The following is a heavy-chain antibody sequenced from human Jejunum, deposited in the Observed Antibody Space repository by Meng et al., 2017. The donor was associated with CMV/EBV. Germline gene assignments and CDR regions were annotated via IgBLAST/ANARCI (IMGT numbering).Heavy chain of an antibody. CDR3: ARRRNWFDS. J-gene: IGHJ5*01. CDR1: GYPFPNYD. CDR2: VNPNSGKT. Sequence: SCKASGYPFPNYDIYWVRQATGQGPEWMGWVNPNSGKTGYAQKFQGRLIMSRNSSIDTAYMELSSLRSDDTAVYYCARRRNWFDSWGQGTLVTVSS. V-gene: IGHV1-8*01.